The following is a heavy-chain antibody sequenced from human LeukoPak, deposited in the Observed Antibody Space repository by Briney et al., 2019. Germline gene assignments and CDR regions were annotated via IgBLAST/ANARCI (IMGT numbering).Heavy chain of an antibody. J-gene: IGHJ3*02. D-gene: IGHD5-24*01. CDR2: IVGSGGST. V-gene: IGHV3-23*01. Sequence: GGSLRLSCAASGFTFSSYAMNWVRQAPGKGLEWVSTIVGSGGSTYYADSVKGRFTISRDNSKNTLYLQMNSLGADDTAVYYCAKSVVTIRLQVAFDIWGQGTMVTVSS. CDR3: AKSVVTIRLQVAFDI. CDR1: GFTFSSYA.